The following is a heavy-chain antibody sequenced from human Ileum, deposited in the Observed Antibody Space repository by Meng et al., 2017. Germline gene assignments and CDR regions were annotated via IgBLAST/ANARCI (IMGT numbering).Heavy chain of an antibody. CDR3: ARDHWGSLDY. CDR1: GGSVSTSDYQ. D-gene: IGHD7-27*01. V-gene: IGHV4-61*08. Sequence: QGQLQEAGPGLVRPSETLSLICTVSGGSVSTSDYQWGWIRQPSGKGLEWIGYAGTNYNPSLKSRVTISVDTSKRQFSLKLTSVTAADTAVYYCARDHWGSLDYWGQGILVTVSS. CDR2: AGT. J-gene: IGHJ4*02.